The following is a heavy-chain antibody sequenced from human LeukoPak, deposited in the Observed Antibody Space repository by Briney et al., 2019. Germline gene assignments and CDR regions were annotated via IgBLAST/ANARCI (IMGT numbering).Heavy chain of an antibody. CDR2: INHSGST. CDR3: ARGQGTVTTH. D-gene: IGHD4-11*01. Sequence: PSETLSLTCAVYGGSFSGYYWSWIRQPPGKGLEWIGEINHSGSTNYNPSLMRRVTISLDTSKNHFSLNLSSVTAADTAVYYCARGQGTVTTHWGQGTLVTVSS. J-gene: IGHJ4*02. V-gene: IGHV4-34*01. CDR1: GGSFSGYY.